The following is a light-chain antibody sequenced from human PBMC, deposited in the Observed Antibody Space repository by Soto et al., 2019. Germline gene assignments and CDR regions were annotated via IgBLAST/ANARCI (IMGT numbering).Light chain of an antibody. J-gene: IGKJ5*01. Sequence: SKSVRRNVVWLEQKPXHAPSLLIYGAATXEGGITARLSGSGYGKELTLTISSLKSEDVAVYYCQQYNNWPPSDFGHGARMEI. CDR3: QQYNNWPPSD. CDR2: GAA. V-gene: IGKV3-15*01. CDR1: KSVRRN.